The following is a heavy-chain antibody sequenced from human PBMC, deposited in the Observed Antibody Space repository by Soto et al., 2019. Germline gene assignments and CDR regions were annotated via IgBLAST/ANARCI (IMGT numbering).Heavy chain of an antibody. CDR3: AMGYDSNKMGF. CDR1: GGSISGSH. CDR2: IYHFGSI. D-gene: IGHD4-4*01. V-gene: IGHV4-59*01. J-gene: IGHJ4*02. Sequence: SETLSLTCTISGGSISGSHWSWIRQPPGKGLEWIVYIYHFGSIRYNPSLESRVTISEDTSKNQFSLRLSSVTAADTAVYYCAMGYDSNKMGFWGQGTLVTVSS.